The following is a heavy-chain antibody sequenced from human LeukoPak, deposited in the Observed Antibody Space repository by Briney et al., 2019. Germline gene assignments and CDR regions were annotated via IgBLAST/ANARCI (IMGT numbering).Heavy chain of an antibody. V-gene: IGHV3-30*18. D-gene: IGHD6-13*01. Sequence: GRSLRLSCAASGFTFSSYGMHWVRQARGKGMEWVAVISYDGSTKYYADSVKGQFTISRDNSKNTLYLQMDSLRAEDTAVYYCAKAAAGTEYYFEYWGQGTLVTVSS. CDR1: GFTFSSYG. CDR2: ISYDGSTK. J-gene: IGHJ4*02. CDR3: AKAAAGTEYYFEY.